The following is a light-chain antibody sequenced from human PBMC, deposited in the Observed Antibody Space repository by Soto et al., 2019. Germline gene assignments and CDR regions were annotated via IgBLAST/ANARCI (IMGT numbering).Light chain of an antibody. Sequence: DIQMTQSPSTVSGSIKDRVTITCRASQTISSWLAWYQQKPGKAPKLLIYAASSLQSGVPSRFSGSGSGTEFTLTISSLQPDDFATYYCRQYNSYSWTFGQGSNADIK. J-gene: IGKJ1*01. CDR1: QTISSW. V-gene: IGKV1-5*01. CDR2: AAS. CDR3: RQYNSYSWT.